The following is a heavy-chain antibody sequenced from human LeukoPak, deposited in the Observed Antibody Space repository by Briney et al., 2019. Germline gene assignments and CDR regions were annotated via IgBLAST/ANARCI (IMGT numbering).Heavy chain of an antibody. J-gene: IGHJ3*02. V-gene: IGHV3-48*04. D-gene: IGHD3-10*01. Sequence: GGSLRLSCAVSGFTFSSYSMNWVRQPPGRGLEWVSYISSSSSTIYYADSVKGRFTISRDNAKNTLYLQMKSLRAEDTAVYYCARGWVQEAFDIWGQGTMVTVSS. CDR1: GFTFSSYS. CDR3: ARGWVQEAFDI. CDR2: ISSSSSTI.